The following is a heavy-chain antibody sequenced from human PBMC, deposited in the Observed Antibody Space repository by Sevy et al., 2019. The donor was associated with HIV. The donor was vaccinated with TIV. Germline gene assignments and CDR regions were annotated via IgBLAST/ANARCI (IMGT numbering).Heavy chain of an antibody. CDR2: MFQAGSA. CDR3: ARRPQIVVPNQIPPLDY. CDR1: GDSISSNNW. Sequence: SETLSLTCTVSGDSISSNNWWTWVRQPPGKGLEWIGDMFQAGSANYNPPLKGRVTVSVDKSTNHFSLNLFSVTAADTAVYYCARRPQIVVPNQIPPLDYWGPGILVTVSS. J-gene: IGHJ4*02. D-gene: IGHD2-15*01. V-gene: IGHV4-4*02.